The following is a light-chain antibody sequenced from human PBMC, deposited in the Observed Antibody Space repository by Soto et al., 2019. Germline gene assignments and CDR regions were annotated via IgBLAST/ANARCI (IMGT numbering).Light chain of an antibody. CDR3: QQHGSSFT. V-gene: IGKV3-20*01. CDR1: QSVSSY. Sequence: EIVMTQSPATLSVSPGERATLSCRASQSVSSYSAWYQQKPGQAPRLLIYGASSRATGIPDRFSGSGSGTDFTLTISRLEPEDFAVYYCQQHGSSFTFGPGTKVDI. CDR2: GAS. J-gene: IGKJ3*01.